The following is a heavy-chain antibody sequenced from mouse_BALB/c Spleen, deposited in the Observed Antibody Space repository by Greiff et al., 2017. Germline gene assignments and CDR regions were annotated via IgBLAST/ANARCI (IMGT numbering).Heavy chain of an antibody. CDR2: IDPENGNT. CDR3: ARSYDGEDYYAMDY. J-gene: IGHJ4*01. CDR1: GFNIKDYY. D-gene: IGHD2-3*01. V-gene: IGHV14-1*02. Sequence: EVQLVESGAELVRPGASVKLSCKASGFNIKDYYMYWVKQRPEQGLEWIGWIDPENGNTIYDPKFQGKASITADTSSNTAYLQLSSLTSEDTAVYYCARSYDGEDYYAMDYWGQGTSVTVSS.